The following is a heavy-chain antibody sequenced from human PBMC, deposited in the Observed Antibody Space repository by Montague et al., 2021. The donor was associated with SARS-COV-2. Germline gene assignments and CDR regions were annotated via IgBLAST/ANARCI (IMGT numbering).Heavy chain of an antibody. Sequence: SETLSLTCTVSGGSISSYFWSWIRQPPGKGLEWIGSIYYSGTTNYSPSLKSRVTISVDTSKNQFSLKLSSVTAADTAVYYCARVVRYYDFWSGYTEYYYYGMDVGGQGTTVTVSS. CDR2: IYYSGTT. V-gene: IGHV4-59*01. CDR1: GGSISSYF. CDR3: ARVVRYYDFWSGYTEYYYYGMDV. D-gene: IGHD3-3*01. J-gene: IGHJ6*02.